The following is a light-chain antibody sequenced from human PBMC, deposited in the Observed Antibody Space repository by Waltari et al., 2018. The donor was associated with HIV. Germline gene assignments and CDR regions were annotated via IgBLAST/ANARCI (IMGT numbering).Light chain of an antibody. Sequence: DIVMTQSPLSLPVTPGKPASISCKSSQSLLHSNGYNYLDWYLQKPGQSPQLLIYLGSNRASGVPDRFSGSGSGRDFTLKISRVEAEDVGIYYCMQALQTPYTFGQGTKLEIK. CDR1: QSLLHSNGYNY. V-gene: IGKV2-28*01. J-gene: IGKJ2*01. CDR3: MQALQTPYT. CDR2: LGS.